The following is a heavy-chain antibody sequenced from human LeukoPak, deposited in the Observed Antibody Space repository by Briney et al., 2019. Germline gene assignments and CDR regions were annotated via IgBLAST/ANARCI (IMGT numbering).Heavy chain of an antibody. CDR2: ISADNGNT. CDR3: ARDRGSGYYFDY. D-gene: IGHD3-3*01. CDR1: GYTFNTYP. J-gene: IGHJ4*02. V-gene: IGHV1-18*01. Sequence: ASVKVSCKASGYTFNTYPITWVRQAPGEGLQWVGWISADNGNTYYSQKFKGRVTMTTDTSTSTAYMELRSLRSDDTAVYYCARDRGSGYYFDYWGQGTLVTVSS.